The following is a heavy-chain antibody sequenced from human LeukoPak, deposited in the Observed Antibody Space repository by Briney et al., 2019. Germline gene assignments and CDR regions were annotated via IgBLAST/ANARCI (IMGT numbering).Heavy chain of an antibody. CDR1: GYIFSNYG. CDR3: ARDFAWGSGGAPIDDNWLDP. V-gene: IGHV1-18*01. D-gene: IGHD7-27*01. Sequence: ASVKVSCKASGYIFSNYGITWVRQAPGHGLEWMRWISGHSGNTNYAQKFQDRATMTTDTSTSTAYMELRSLRFDDTTVYYCARDFAWGSGGAPIDDNWLDPWGQGILVTVSS. CDR2: ISGHSGNT. J-gene: IGHJ5*02.